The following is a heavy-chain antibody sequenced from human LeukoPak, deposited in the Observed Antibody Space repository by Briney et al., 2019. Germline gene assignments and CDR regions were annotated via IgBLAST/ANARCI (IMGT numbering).Heavy chain of an antibody. J-gene: IGHJ5*02. CDR3: ARGPHIGYCSSTSCLPLFDP. CDR1: GYTFTSYY. CDR2: INPSGGST. D-gene: IGHD2-2*01. Sequence: GVSVKVSCKASGYTFTSYYMHWVRQAPGQGLEWMGIINPSGGSTSYAQKFQGRVTMTRDTSTSTVYMELSSLRSEDTAVYYCARGPHIGYCSSTSCLPLFDPWGQGTLVTVSS. V-gene: IGHV1-46*01.